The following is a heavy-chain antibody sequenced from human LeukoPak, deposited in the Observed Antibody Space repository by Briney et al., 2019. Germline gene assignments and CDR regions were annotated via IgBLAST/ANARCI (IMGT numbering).Heavy chain of an antibody. J-gene: IGHJ4*02. CDR3: ASVYGSGSQDFDY. D-gene: IGHD3-10*01. Sequence: GASVKVSCKASGYTFTDYSMNWVRQAPGQGLEWMGWINPNSGSTGYAQKFQGRVTMTRNTSISTAYMELSSLRSEDTAVYYCASVYGSGSQDFDYWGQGTLVTVSS. V-gene: IGHV1-8*02. CDR1: GYTFTDYS. CDR2: INPNSGST.